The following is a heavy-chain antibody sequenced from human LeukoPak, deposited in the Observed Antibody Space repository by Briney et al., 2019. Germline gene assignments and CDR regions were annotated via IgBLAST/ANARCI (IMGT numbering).Heavy chain of an antibody. V-gene: IGHV1-69*05. CDR1: GGSFRTHP. Sequence: SVKVSCKASGGSFRTHPISWVRQAPGQGLEWMGGLTQFFRRTNYTQKFQGRLTITTDESSSTAYMELSDLRSDDTAVYYCATSESGRSWDWFAPWGQGTLVTVSS. J-gene: IGHJ5*02. CDR3: ATSESGRSWDWFAP. CDR2: LTQFFRRT. D-gene: IGHD3-10*01.